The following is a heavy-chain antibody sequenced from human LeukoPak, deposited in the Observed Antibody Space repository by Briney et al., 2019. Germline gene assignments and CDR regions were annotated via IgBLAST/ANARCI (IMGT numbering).Heavy chain of an antibody. CDR3: ARQFYLRRNWNYAFDS. D-gene: IGHD1-7*01. CDR1: GFTFSNYG. J-gene: IGHJ4*02. Sequence: PGGSLRLSCAASGFTFSNYGMHWVRQAPGKGLEWVTVIWSGGITKYYADSVKGRFTISRDNSKNVLYLQMNSLRAEDTAVYYCARQFYLRRNWNYAFDSWGQGTLVTVSS. CDR2: IWSGGITK. V-gene: IGHV3-33*01.